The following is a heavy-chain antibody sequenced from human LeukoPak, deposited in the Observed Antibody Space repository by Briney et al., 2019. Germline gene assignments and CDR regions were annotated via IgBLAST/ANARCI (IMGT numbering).Heavy chain of an antibody. D-gene: IGHD3-22*01. J-gene: IGHJ6*03. CDR3: ARPSLLHYYDSSGFDYYMDV. CDR1: GGTFSSYA. Sequence: SVKVSCKASGGTFSSYAISWVRQAPGQGLEWMGGIIPIFGTANYAQKFQGRVTITADESTSTAYTELSSLRSEDTAVYYCARPSLLHYYDSSGFDYYMDVWGKGTTVTISS. V-gene: IGHV1-69*01. CDR2: IIPIFGTA.